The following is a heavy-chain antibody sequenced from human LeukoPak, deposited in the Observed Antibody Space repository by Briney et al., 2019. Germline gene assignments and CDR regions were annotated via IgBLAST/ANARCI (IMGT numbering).Heavy chain of an antibody. CDR1: GYSISSGYY. J-gene: IGHJ5*02. CDR3: ARDVSGSYRVDVFDP. CDR2: IYHSGST. Sequence: PSETLSLTCTVSGYSISSGYYWGWIRQPPGKGLEWIGSIYHSGSTYYNPSLKSRVTISVDTSKNQFSLKLSSVTAADTAVYYCARDVSGSYRVDVFDPWGQGTLVTVSS. D-gene: IGHD1-26*01. V-gene: IGHV4-38-2*02.